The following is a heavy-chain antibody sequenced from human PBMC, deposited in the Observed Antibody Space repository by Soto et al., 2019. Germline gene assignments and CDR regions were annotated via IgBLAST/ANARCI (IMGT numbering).Heavy chain of an antibody. CDR2: IYYSGST. D-gene: IGHD5-12*01. CDR1: GGSISSYY. CDR3: ARHGGYAYYSGYDLGLDY. J-gene: IGHJ4*02. Sequence: SETLSLTCTVSGGSISSYYWSWIRQPPGKGLEWIGYIYYSGSTNYNPSLKSRVTISVDTSKNQFSLKLSSVTAADTAVYYCARHGGYAYYSGYDLGLDYWGQGTLVTVSS. V-gene: IGHV4-59*08.